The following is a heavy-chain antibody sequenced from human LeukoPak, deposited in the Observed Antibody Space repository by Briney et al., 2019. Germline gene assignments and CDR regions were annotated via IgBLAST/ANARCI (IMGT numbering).Heavy chain of an antibody. Sequence: ASVKVSCKASGYKFTSFGINWVRQAPGQGLEWMGWISAYNGNTNLAQKFQGRVTMTTDTSTTTAHMELRSLTSDDTAVYYCARGVMIRGVIDFEIWGQGTPVIVSS. D-gene: IGHD3-10*01. CDR1: GYKFTSFG. V-gene: IGHV1-18*01. CDR2: ISAYNGNT. CDR3: ARGVMIRGVIDFEI. J-gene: IGHJ4*02.